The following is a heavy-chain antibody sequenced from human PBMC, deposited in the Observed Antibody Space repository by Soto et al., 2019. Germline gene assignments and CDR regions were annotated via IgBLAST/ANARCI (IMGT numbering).Heavy chain of an antibody. J-gene: IGHJ5*02. CDR2: IYYSGST. CDR1: GGSISSSSYY. D-gene: IGHD3-9*01. Sequence: SETLSLTCTVSGGSISSSSYYWGWIRQPPGKGLEWIGSIYYSGSTYYNPSLKSRVTISVDTSKNQFSLKLSSVTAADTAVYYCASQRARTLRYFDWQPRRNWFDPWGQGTLVTVSS. CDR3: ASQRARTLRYFDWQPRRNWFDP. V-gene: IGHV4-39*01.